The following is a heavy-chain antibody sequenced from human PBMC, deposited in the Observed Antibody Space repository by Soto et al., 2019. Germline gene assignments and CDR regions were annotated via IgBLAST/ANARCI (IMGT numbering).Heavy chain of an antibody. CDR2: IGTAGDT. CDR3: ARAGEDFAFDI. D-gene: IGHD3-16*01. CDR1: GFTFSSYD. V-gene: IGHV3-13*01. Sequence: EVQLVESGGGLVQPGGSLRLSCAASGFTFSSYDMHWVRQATGKGLEWVSTIGTAGDTYYPGSVKGRFTISRENAKNSLYLQMNSLRAGDTAVYCCARAGEDFAFDIWGQGTMVTVSS. J-gene: IGHJ3*02.